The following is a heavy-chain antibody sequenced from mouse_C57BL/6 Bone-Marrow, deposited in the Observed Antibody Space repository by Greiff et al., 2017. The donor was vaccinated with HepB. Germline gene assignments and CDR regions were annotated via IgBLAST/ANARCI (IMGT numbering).Heavy chain of an antibody. D-gene: IGHD2-4*01. CDR2: IYPGSGST. Sequence: QVQLKQPGAELVKPGASVKMSCKASGYTFTSYWITWVKQRPGQGLEWIGDIYPGSGSTNYNEKFKSKATLTVDTSSSTAYMQLSSLTSEDSAVYYCARLGDYDGDWFAYWGQGTLVTVSA. V-gene: IGHV1-55*01. CDR3: ARLGDYDGDWFAY. CDR1: GYTFTSYW. J-gene: IGHJ3*01.